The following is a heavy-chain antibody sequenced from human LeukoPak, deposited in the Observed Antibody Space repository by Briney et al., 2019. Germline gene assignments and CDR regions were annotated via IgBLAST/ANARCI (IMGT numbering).Heavy chain of an antibody. J-gene: IGHJ4*02. CDR2: ISGSGGST. V-gene: IGHV3-23*01. CDR3: AKAGSSRTAPFGY. Sequence: QPGGSLRLSCAASGFTFSSYAMSWVRQAPGKGLEWVSAISGSGGSTYYADSVKGRFTISRDNSENTLYLQMNSLRAEDTAVYYCAKAGSSRTAPFGYWGQGTLVTVSS. D-gene: IGHD2-2*01. CDR1: GFTFSSYA.